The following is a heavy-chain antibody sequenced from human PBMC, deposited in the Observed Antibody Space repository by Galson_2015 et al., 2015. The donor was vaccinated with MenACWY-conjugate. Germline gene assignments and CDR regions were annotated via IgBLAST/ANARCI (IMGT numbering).Heavy chain of an antibody. Sequence: SLRLSCAASGFTFSSYWMSWVRQAPGKGLEWVANIKQDGSEKYYVDSVKGRFTISRDNAKNSLYLQMNSLRAEDTAVYYCARDWGIAAAQGGMDVWGQGTTVTVSS. D-gene: IGHD6-13*01. CDR3: ARDWGIAAAQGGMDV. J-gene: IGHJ6*02. CDR2: IKQDGSEK. V-gene: IGHV3-7*03. CDR1: GFTFSSYW.